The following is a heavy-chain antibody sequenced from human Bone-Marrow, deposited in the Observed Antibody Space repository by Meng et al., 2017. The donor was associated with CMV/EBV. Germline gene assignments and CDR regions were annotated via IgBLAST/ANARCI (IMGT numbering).Heavy chain of an antibody. CDR1: GFTFSSDS. Sequence: GESQKFSCAASGFTFSSDSMNWVRQAAGKGLEWVSSISSSSSYIYYADSVKGVFTISINNAKNSLKLQMNSLRAEETAVYYCARVPPEHDYYYGMDVWGEGTTVAVSS. CDR3: ARVPPEHDYYYGMDV. CDR2: ISSSSSYI. V-gene: IGHV3-21*01. J-gene: IGHJ6*04.